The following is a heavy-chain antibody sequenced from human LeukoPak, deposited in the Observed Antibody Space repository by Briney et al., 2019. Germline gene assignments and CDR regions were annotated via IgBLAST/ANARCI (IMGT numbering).Heavy chain of an antibody. Sequence: PSETLSLTCTLSGGSISSSSYYWGWIRQPPGKRLEWIGSIYYSGSTYYNPSLKSRVTISVDTSKNQFSLKLSSVTAADTAVYYCARLWQNWFDPWGQGTLVTVSS. CDR3: ARLWQNWFDP. V-gene: IGHV4-39*01. CDR1: GGSISSSSYY. J-gene: IGHJ5*02. CDR2: IYYSGST.